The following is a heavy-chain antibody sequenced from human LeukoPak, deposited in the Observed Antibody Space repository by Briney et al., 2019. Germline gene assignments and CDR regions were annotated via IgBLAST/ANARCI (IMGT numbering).Heavy chain of an antibody. V-gene: IGHV3-7*01. CDR3: ARDPKRRDGYNYH. Sequence: TGGSLRLSCAASGFTFSSYWMSWVRQAPGKGLEWVANIKQDGNEKYYVDSVKGRFTISRDNAKNSLYLQMNSLRAEDTAVYYCARDPKRRDGYNYHWGEGTRVTVSS. J-gene: IGHJ4*02. CDR2: IKQDGNEK. D-gene: IGHD5-24*01. CDR1: GFTFSSYW.